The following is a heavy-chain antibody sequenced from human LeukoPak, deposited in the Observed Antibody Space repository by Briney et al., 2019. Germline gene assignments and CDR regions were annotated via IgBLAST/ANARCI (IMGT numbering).Heavy chain of an antibody. CDR2: INHSGST. CDR1: GGSLSGYY. V-gene: IGHV4-34*01. J-gene: IGHJ4*02. CDR3: ARGWLPRGGIFDY. Sequence: SETLTLTCAVYGGSLSGYYWSWIRQPPGKGLEWIGEINHSGSTNYNPSLKSRVTISVDTSKNQFSLKLSSVTAADTAVYYCARGWLPRGGIFDYWGQGTLVTVSS. D-gene: IGHD5-12*01.